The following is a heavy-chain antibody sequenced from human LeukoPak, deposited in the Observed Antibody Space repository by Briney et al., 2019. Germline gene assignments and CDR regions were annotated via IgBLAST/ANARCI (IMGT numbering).Heavy chain of an antibody. D-gene: IGHD3-3*01. CDR2: ISYDGSNK. CDR1: GFTFSSYA. V-gene: IGHV3-30*04. CDR3: ARDPHYDFWSGYCFDY. J-gene: IGHJ4*02. Sequence: GGSLRLSCAASGFTFSSYAMHWVRQAPGKGLEWVAVISYDGSNKYYADSVKGRFTISRDNSKNTLYLQMNSLRAEDTAVYYCARDPHYDFWSGYCFDYWGQGTLVTVSS.